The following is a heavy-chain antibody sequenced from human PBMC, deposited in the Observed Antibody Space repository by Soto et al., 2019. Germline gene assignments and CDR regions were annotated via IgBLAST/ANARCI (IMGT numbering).Heavy chain of an antibody. Sequence: GGSQRLSCAASGFPFSSYNMNWVRPDTGKGLEWVSYISSSSSTIYYADSVKGRFTISRDNAKNSLYLQMNSLRDEDTAVYYCARPEYSSSSYGMDVWGQGTTVTVSS. J-gene: IGHJ6*02. CDR1: GFPFSSYN. CDR3: ARPEYSSSSYGMDV. V-gene: IGHV3-48*02. CDR2: ISSSSSTI. D-gene: IGHD6-6*01.